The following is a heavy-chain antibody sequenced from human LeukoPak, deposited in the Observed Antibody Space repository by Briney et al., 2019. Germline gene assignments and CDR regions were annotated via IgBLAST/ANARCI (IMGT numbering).Heavy chain of an antibody. CDR1: GFTFSDYY. V-gene: IGHV3-11*04. Sequence: GGSLRLSCAASGFTFSDYYMSWIRQAPGKGLEWVSYISSGGSTIDYADSVKGRFTISRDNAKNSLYLQLNSLRAEDTAVYYCARLMDRARRDAFDIWGHGTMVTVSS. D-gene: IGHD2-2*03. CDR3: ARLMDRARRDAFDI. J-gene: IGHJ3*02. CDR2: ISSGGSTI.